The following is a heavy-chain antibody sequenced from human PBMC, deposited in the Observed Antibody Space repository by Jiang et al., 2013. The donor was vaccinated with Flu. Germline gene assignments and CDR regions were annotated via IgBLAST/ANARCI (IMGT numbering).Heavy chain of an antibody. CDR1: GYSFATYD. CDR3: ARGNGGSVDL. Sequence: GAEVKKPGASVKVSCKASGYSFATYDINWVRQATGQGLEWMGWMNPNSGNTGSAQKFQGRVTMTRNTSTSTAYMELSSLRSEDTALYYCARGNGGSVDLWGQGTLVTVSS. V-gene: IGHV1-8*01. CDR2: MNPNSGNT. J-gene: IGHJ5*02. D-gene: IGHD7-27*01.